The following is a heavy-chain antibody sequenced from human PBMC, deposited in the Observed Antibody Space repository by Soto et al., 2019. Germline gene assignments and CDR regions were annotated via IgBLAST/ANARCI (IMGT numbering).Heavy chain of an antibody. V-gene: IGHV1-2*04. D-gene: IGHD5-18*01. Sequence: QVQLVQSGAEVKKLGASVKVSCKASGYTFTAYYIHWVRQAPGQGLEWVGWINPNSGDTNYAQRFQGWLTMTGDTSVCTAYMDLTRLRSDDTAVYYCARGGYTYGYGLDYWGQGTLVTVSS. CDR3: ARGGYTYGYGLDY. CDR2: INPNSGDT. J-gene: IGHJ4*02. CDR1: GYTFTAYY.